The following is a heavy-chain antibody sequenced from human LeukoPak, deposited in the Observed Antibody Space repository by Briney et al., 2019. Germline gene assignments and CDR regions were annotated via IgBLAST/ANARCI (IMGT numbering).Heavy chain of an antibody. CDR1: GFTFSDYY. D-gene: IGHD6-19*01. Sequence: GGSLRLSCAASGFTFSDYYMSWIRQAPGKGLKWVSYISSSSSYTNYADSVKGRFTIPRDNAKNSLYLQMNSLRAEDTAVYYCARGLYSSGWYGWDYWGQGTLVTVSS. J-gene: IGHJ4*02. V-gene: IGHV3-11*06. CDR3: ARGLYSSGWYGWDY. CDR2: ISSSSSYT.